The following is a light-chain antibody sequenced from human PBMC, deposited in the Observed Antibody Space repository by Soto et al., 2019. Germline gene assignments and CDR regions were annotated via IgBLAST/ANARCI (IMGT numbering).Light chain of an antibody. J-gene: IGKJ3*01. Sequence: DIQMTQSPSSLSASVGDRVTITCRASQRVSTYLNWYQQKPGKAPKPLIYDASNLETGVPSRFSGSGSGTDFTFTISSLQPEDIATYYCQQYDNLPPFTFGPGTKVDIK. CDR2: DAS. CDR3: QQYDNLPPFT. CDR1: QRVSTY. V-gene: IGKV1-33*01.